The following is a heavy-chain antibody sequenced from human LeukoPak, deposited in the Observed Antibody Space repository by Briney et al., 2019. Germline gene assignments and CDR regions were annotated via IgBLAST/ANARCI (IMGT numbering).Heavy chain of an antibody. CDR1: VYTFTNSG. Sequence: ASVTVSYKPSVYTFTNSGISWVRQAPGQGLEWMGWISINNGKANYAHKFQGRGTMTTDTSTATAYMELRSLRSDDTALYYCGRPYVSQGITTWGHGTLVTVSS. CDR2: ISINNGKA. V-gene: IGHV1-18*04. CDR3: GRPYVSQGITT. D-gene: IGHD3-10*01. J-gene: IGHJ5*01.